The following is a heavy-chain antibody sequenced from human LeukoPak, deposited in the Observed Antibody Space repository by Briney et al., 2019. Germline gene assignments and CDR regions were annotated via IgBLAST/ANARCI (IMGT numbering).Heavy chain of an antibody. V-gene: IGHV3-21*01. D-gene: IGHD3-10*01. J-gene: IGHJ6*04. CDR2: ISSSSSYI. CDR3: ARDGSGMTYYYGSGSSNEYYGMDV. Sequence: GGSLRLSCAAYGFTFSSYSMNWDRQAPGKGLEWVSSISSSSSYIYYADSVKGRFTISRDNAKNSLYLQMNSLRAEDTAVYYCARDGSGMTYYYGSGSSNEYYGMDVWGKGTTLTVSS. CDR1: GFTFSSYS.